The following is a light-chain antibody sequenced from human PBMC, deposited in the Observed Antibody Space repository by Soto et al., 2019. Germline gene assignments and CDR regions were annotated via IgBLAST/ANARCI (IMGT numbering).Light chain of an antibody. V-gene: IGKV3-11*01. CDR2: DAS. CDR3: QQRSNWPPFT. CDR1: QSVSSY. Sequence: EIVLTQSPSTLSLSPVGRSTLSCSASQSVSSYLAWYQQKPGQAPRLLIYDASNRAAGIPARFSGSGSGTDFTLTISSLEPEDFAVYYCQQRSNWPPFTFGQGTRLENK. J-gene: IGKJ5*01.